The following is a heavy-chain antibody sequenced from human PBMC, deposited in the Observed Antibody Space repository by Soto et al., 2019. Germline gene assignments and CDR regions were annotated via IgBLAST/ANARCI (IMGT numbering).Heavy chain of an antibody. CDR1: GFSFSDYA. Sequence: EVQVLESGGGLVQPGGSLRLSCAASGFSFSDYAMSWVRQAPGKGLEWVSSISGTGSRTSYADSVRGRFTISRDNFNNTLSLQMDSLRAVDTAVYYCAKGGRYTYGYGDYSYGMDVWGQGTTVTVSS. V-gene: IGHV3-23*01. CDR3: AKGGRYTYGYGDYSYGMDV. J-gene: IGHJ6*02. D-gene: IGHD5-18*01. CDR2: ISGTGSRT.